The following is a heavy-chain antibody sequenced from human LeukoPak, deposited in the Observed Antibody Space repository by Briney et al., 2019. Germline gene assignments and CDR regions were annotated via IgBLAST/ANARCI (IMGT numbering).Heavy chain of an antibody. V-gene: IGHV3-21*01. D-gene: IGHD3-10*01. CDR3: ARDQGGSGGN. CDR1: GFTFSSYA. CDR2: ISAGSGIT. Sequence: GGSLRLSCAASGFTFSSYAMTWVRQAPGKGLEWVSGISAGSGITNFADSVKGRFTISRDNAKNSVHLQMNSLRAEDTAVYYCARDQGGSGGNWGQGTLVTVSS. J-gene: IGHJ4*02.